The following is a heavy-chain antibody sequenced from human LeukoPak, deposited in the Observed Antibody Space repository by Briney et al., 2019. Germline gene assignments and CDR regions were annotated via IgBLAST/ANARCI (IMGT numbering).Heavy chain of an antibody. J-gene: IGHJ5*02. D-gene: IGHD5-24*01. CDR1: GGSISSGGYS. Sequence: KPSQTLSLTCVVSGGSISSGGYSWSWIRQPPGRGLEFIGYIYHSGATYYNPSLKSRVTISVDRPKDQFSLKLTSVTAADTAVYYCARRGVEMAAIRADNWFDPWGQGTLVTVSS. CDR2: IYHSGAT. V-gene: IGHV4-30-2*01. CDR3: ARRGVEMAAIRADNWFDP.